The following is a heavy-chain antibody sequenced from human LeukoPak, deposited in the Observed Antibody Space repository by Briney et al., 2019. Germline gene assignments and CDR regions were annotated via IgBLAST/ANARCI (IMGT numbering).Heavy chain of an antibody. Sequence: SETLSLTCTVSGGSISSSSYYWGWIRQPPGKGLEGIGRIYYSGSTYYNPSIKSRVTISVDTSKNQFSLKLSSVTAADTAVYYCARLLGSSGWYPPYYFDYWGQGTLVTVSS. CDR3: ARLLGSSGWYPPYYFDY. V-gene: IGHV4-39*01. D-gene: IGHD6-19*01. CDR2: IYYSGST. J-gene: IGHJ4*02. CDR1: GGSISSSSYY.